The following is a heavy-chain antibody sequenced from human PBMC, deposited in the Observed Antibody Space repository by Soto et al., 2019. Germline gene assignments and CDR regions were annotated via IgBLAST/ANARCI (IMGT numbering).Heavy chain of an antibody. V-gene: IGHV4-30-4*01. CDR2: IYYSGST. Sequence: KTSETLSLTCTVSGGSISSGDYYWSWIRQPPGKGLEWIGYIYYSGSTYYNPSLKSRVTISVDTSKNQFSLKLSSVTAADTAVYYWARDRDSSSWNSQPGRARYYYYGMDVWGQGTTVTVSS. J-gene: IGHJ6*02. CDR3: ARDRDSSSWNSQPGRARYYYYGMDV. D-gene: IGHD6-13*01. CDR1: GGSISSGDYY.